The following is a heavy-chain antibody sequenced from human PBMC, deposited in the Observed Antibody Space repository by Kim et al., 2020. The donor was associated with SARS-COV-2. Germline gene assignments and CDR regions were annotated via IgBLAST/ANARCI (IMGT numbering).Heavy chain of an antibody. J-gene: IGHJ4*02. Sequence: SETLSLTCTVSGGSISSSSYYWGWIRQPPGKGLEWIGSIYYSGSTYYNPSLKSRVTISVDTSKNQFSLKLSSVTAADTAVYYCARETSMIVVVVDYWGQGTLVTVSS. CDR3: ARETSMIVVVVDY. CDR1: GGSISSSSYY. D-gene: IGHD3-22*01. CDR2: IYYSGST. V-gene: IGHV4-39*02.